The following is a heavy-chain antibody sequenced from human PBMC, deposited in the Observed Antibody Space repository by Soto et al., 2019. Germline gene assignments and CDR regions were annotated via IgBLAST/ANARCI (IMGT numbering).Heavy chain of an antibody. Sequence: QVQLVESGGGVVQPGRSPRLSCAASGFTFSSYAMHWVRQAPGKGLEWVAVISYDGSNKYYADSVKGRFTISRDNSKNTLYLQMNSLRAEDTAVYYCARDGAVAGAEYFQHWGQGTLVTVSS. D-gene: IGHD6-19*01. CDR1: GFTFSSYA. J-gene: IGHJ1*01. V-gene: IGHV3-30-3*01. CDR3: ARDGAVAGAEYFQH. CDR2: ISYDGSNK.